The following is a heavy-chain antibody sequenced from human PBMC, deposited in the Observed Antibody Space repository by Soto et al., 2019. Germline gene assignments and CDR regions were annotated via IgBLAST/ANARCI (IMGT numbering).Heavy chain of an antibody. D-gene: IGHD2-21*01. CDR3: ARDHRNSITGYSYWWLDP. CDR1: GYTFTSHW. CDR2: INPSGGYT. Sequence: ASVKVSCKASGYTFTSHWIHWVRQAPGQGLEWMGIINPSGGYTSYAQKFQGRVTVTRDTSTSTVYMELSSLRSEDTAVYYCARDHRNSITGYSYWWLDPWGQGTLVTVSS. J-gene: IGHJ5*02. V-gene: IGHV1-46*01.